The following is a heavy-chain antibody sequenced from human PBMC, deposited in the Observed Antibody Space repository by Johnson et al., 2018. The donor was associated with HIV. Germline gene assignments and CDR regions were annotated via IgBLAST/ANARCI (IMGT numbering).Heavy chain of an antibody. CDR3: TTGKDI. V-gene: IGHV3-15*01. CDR1: GFTFSSYA. CDR2: VKSNTDGGTT. J-gene: IGHJ3*02. Sequence: VQVVESGGGVVQPGRSLRLSCTASGFTFSSYAMHWVRQAPGKGLEWVGRVKSNTDGGTTDYAAPVKGRFTISRDDSKNTLYLQMNSLKTEDTAVYYCTTGKDIWGQGTRVTVSS.